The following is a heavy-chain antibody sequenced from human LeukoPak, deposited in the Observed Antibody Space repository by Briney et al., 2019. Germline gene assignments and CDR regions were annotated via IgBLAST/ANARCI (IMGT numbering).Heavy chain of an antibody. V-gene: IGHV3-13*01. CDR1: RFTFTTFD. D-gene: IGHD3-10*01. CDR2: IGTAGDT. Sequence: TGGSLRLSCAASRFTFTTFDMHWVRQGTGKGLEWVSGIGTAGDTHYPDSVKGRFTISRENAKNSLYLQMNSLRAGNKAVYNCARSGQWFSDAYDIWGQGTMVTVSS. CDR3: ARSGQWFSDAYDI. J-gene: IGHJ3*02.